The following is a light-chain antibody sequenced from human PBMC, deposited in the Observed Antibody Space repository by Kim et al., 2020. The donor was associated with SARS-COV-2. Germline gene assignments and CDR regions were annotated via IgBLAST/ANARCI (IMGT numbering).Light chain of an antibody. J-gene: IGLJ1*01. Sequence: QSALTQPASVSGSPGQSITISCTGTSSDVGSYNLVSWYQQHPGKAPKLMIYEGSKRPSGVSNRFSGSKSGNTASLTISGLQAEDEADYYCCPYAGSSTYGFGTGTKVTVL. CDR2: EGS. CDR1: SSDVGSYNL. CDR3: CPYAGSSTYG. V-gene: IGLV2-23*01.